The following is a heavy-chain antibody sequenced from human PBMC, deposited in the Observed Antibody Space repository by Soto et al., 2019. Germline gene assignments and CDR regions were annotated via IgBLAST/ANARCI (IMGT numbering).Heavy chain of an antibody. V-gene: IGHV1-2*02. J-gene: IGHJ4*02. D-gene: IGHD2-2*02. CDR1: GYTFTAYY. CDR2: INPYVGDT. Sequence: ASVKVSCKASGYTFTAYYLHWFRQAPGQGPEWMGWINPYVGDTKYSQKFQGRVTMTRDTSIDTAYMELSSLRSEDTAVYYCARGSVPATAIPYFDYWGQGTLVTAPQ. CDR3: ARGSVPATAIPYFDY.